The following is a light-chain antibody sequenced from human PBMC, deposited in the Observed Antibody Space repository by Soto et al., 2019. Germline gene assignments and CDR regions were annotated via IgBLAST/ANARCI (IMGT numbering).Light chain of an antibody. J-gene: IGLJ2*01. Sequence: QSALTQPASVSGSPGQSITISCTGTSSDVGSYNLVSWYQQHPGKAPKLMIYAGSKRPSGVSNRFSGSKSGNKASLTVSGLQAEDEADYFCCSYTGSSPFVVFGGGTKLTVL. V-gene: IGLV2-23*03. CDR3: CSYTGSSPFVV. CDR2: AGS. CDR1: SSDVGSYNL.